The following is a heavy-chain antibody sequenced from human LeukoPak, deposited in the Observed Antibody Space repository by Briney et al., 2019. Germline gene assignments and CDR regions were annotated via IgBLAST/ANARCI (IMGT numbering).Heavy chain of an antibody. D-gene: IGHD5-18*01. CDR2: ISYDGSKK. Sequence: GGSLRLSCAASGFTFSSYGMHWVRQAPGKGLEWVAVISYDGSKKYYADSVKGRFTISRDSSKNTVDLQMSSLRAEDTALYYCARDVDTRGHYARFDPWGQGTLVTVSS. CDR3: ARDVDTRGHYARFDP. V-gene: IGHV3-33*05. CDR1: GFTFSSYG. J-gene: IGHJ5*02.